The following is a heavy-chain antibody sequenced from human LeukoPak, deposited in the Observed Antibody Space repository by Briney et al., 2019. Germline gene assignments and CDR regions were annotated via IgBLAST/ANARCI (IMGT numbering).Heavy chain of an antibody. CDR3: ARDRIIYGDYGDAFDI. D-gene: IGHD4-17*01. V-gene: IGHV3-21*06. J-gene: IGHJ3*02. Sequence: GGSLRLSCAASGFTFSDHYMNWVRQAPGEGLEWVSSISSSYSYIYYADSVKGRFTISRDNAKNSLYLQMNSLRAEDTAVYYCARDRIIYGDYGDAFDIWGQGTMVTVSS. CDR2: ISSSYSYI. CDR1: GFTFSDHY.